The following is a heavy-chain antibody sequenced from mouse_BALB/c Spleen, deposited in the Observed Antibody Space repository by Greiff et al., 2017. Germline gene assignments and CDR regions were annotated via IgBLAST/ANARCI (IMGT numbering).Heavy chain of an antibody. CDR1: GYTFTSYY. J-gene: IGHJ3*01. CDR2: INPSNGGT. V-gene: IGHV1S81*02. D-gene: IGHD1-2*01. Sequence: QVQLQQSGAELVKPGASVKLSCKASGYTFTSYYMYWVKQRPGQGLEWIGEINPSNGGTNFNEKFKSKATLTVDKSSSTAYMQLSSLTSEDSAVYYCARSRLITTAPWFAYWGQGTLVTVSA. CDR3: ARSRLITTAPWFAY.